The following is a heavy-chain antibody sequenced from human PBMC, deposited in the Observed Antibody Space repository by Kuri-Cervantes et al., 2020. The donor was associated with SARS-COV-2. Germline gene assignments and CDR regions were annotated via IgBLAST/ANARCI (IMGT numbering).Heavy chain of an antibody. CDR1: GGSISSGGYS. D-gene: IGHD6-6*01. CDR3: ARGKWSSSSPLDY. Sequence: LRLSCAVSGGSISSGGYSWSWIRQHPGKGLEWIGYIYYSGSTYYNPSLKSRVTISVDTSKNQFSLKLSSVTAADTAVYYCARGKWSSSSPLDYWGQGTLVTVSS. CDR2: IYYSGST. V-gene: IGHV4-31*11. J-gene: IGHJ4*02.